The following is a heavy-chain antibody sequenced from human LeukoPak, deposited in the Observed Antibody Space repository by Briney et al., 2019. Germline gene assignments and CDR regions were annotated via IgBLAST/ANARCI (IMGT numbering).Heavy chain of an antibody. CDR2: IYYSGST. CDR1: GGSISSYY. D-gene: IGHD5-18*01. V-gene: IGHV4-59*01. CDR3: ARENRGYSCGRVPGGFDY. Sequence: SETLSLTCTVSGGSISSYYWSWIRQPPGKGLEWIGYIYYSGSTNYNPSLKSRVTISVDTSKNQFSLKLSSVTAADTAVYYCARENRGYSCGRVPGGFDYWGQGTLVTVSS. J-gene: IGHJ4*02.